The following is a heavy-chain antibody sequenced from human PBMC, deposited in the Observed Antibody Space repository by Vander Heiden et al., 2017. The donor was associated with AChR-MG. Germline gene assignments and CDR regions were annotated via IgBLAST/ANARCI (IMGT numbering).Heavy chain of an antibody. Sequence: QVQLVQSGAEVKKPGSSVKVSCKASRGTFSSYAISWVRQAPGQGLGGMERIIPILGIANYAQKFQGRVTITADKSTSTAYMELRSLRSEDTAVYYCARGPGNYDILTGYSRYYYYYGMDVWGQGTTVTVSS. CDR1: RGTFSSYA. V-gene: IGHV1-69*04. CDR3: ARGPGNYDILTGYSRYYYYYGMDV. J-gene: IGHJ6*02. CDR2: IIPILGIA. D-gene: IGHD3-9*01.